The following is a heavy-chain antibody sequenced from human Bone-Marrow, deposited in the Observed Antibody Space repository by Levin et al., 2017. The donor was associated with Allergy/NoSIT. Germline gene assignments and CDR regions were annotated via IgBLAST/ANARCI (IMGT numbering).Heavy chain of an antibody. J-gene: IGHJ4*02. CDR3: ARGDISRKASPF. V-gene: IGHV3-74*01. D-gene: IGHD2-15*01. CDR1: GFTFSTYW. CDR2: INSDGSST. Sequence: GGSLRLSCAASGFTFSTYWMHWVRQAPGKGLVWVSRINSDGSSTNYADSVKGRFTISRDNAKSTLYLEMNSRRVEDTAGYYCARGDISRKASPFWGKGTLVTVSS.